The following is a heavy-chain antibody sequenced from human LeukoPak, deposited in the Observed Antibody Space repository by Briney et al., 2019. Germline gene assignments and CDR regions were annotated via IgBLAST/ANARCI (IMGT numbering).Heavy chain of an antibody. J-gene: IGHJ4*02. Sequence: GGSLRLSCAASRFNFSSYSINWVRQAPGKGLEWVSSISSSSTYIYYADSMKGRFTISRDNAKNSLYLQMNSLRAEDTAVYYCVRGSGYSYSFTGRERTKSRLDYWGQGTLVTVSS. D-gene: IGHD5-18*01. CDR2: ISSSSTYI. CDR1: RFNFSSYS. CDR3: VRGSGYSYSFTGRERTKSRLDY. V-gene: IGHV3-21*01.